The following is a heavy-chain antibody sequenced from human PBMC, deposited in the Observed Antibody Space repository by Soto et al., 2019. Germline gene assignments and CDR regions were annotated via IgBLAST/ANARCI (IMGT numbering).Heavy chain of an antibody. CDR2: ISGSGEIT. CDR1: GFPFRSYA. Sequence: GGSLRLSCAASGFPFRSYAMGWVRPAPGKGLGWISVISGSGEITLHTDSVKGRFTISRDFSNNTLSLQMNSLRADDTAIYYCGKARYLLVDQPLYFESWGQGTLVTVSS. CDR3: GKARYLLVDQPLYFES. V-gene: IGHV3-23*01. J-gene: IGHJ4*02. D-gene: IGHD3-9*01.